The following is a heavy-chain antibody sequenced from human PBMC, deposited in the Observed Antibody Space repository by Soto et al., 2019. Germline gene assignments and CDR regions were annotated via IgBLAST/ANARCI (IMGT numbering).Heavy chain of an antibody. CDR1: GGSISSGGYY. Sequence: QVQLQESGPGLVKPSQTLSLTCTVSGGSISSGGYYWSWIRQHPGKGLEWIGYIYYSGSTYYNPSLKSRVNISVDTSKNQFSLKLSSVTAADTAVYYCARDLRDGYNYGLRYYYGMDVWGQGTTVTVSS. CDR2: IYYSGST. V-gene: IGHV4-31*03. J-gene: IGHJ6*02. D-gene: IGHD5-12*01. CDR3: ARDLRDGYNYGLRYYYGMDV.